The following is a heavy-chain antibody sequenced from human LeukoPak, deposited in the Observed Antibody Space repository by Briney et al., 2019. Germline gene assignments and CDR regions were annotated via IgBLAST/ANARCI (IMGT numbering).Heavy chain of an antibody. Sequence: PGGSLRLSCAASGFIVTNAWMNWVRQAPGKGLEWVGRIKSKTDGGTTDYAAPVKGRFTISRDDSKNTLYLQMNSLKTEDTAVYYCTTDQIKYYDILTGYYYFDYWGQGTLVTVSS. CDR2: IKSKTDGGTT. V-gene: IGHV3-15*07. D-gene: IGHD3-9*01. CDR3: TTDQIKYYDILTGYYYFDY. J-gene: IGHJ4*02. CDR1: GFIVTNAW.